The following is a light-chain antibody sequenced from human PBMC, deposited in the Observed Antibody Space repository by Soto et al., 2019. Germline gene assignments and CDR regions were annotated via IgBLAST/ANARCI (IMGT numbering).Light chain of an antibody. V-gene: IGKV1-5*01. CDR2: DAS. CDR1: QSVSGW. J-gene: IGKJ1*01. Sequence: DIQMTQSPSTLSGSVGDTVTVTCRASQSVSGWLAWYQQKPGEAPKLLIYDASTLKRGVPSRFSGSGSGTDFTLTISSLQPDDFASYYCQHCNSYSAAFGQGTKVDIK. CDR3: QHCNSYSAA.